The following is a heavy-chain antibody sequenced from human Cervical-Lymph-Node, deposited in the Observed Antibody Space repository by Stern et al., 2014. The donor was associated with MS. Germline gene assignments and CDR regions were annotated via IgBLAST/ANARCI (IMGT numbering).Heavy chain of an antibody. CDR1: GYTFTSYY. CDR3: ARGGGYYDSSGYYLDY. CDR2: INPSGGST. V-gene: IGHV1-46*01. D-gene: IGHD3-22*01. J-gene: IGHJ4*02. Sequence: QVQLGQSGAEVKKPGASVKVSCKASGYTFTSYYMHWVRQAPGQGLEWMGIINPSGGSTSYAQKFQGRVTMTRDTSTSTVYMELSSLRSEDTAVYYCARGGGYYDSSGYYLDYWGQGTLVTVSS.